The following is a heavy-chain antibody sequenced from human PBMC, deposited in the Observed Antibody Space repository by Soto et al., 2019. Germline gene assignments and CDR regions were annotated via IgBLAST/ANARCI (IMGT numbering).Heavy chain of an antibody. Sequence: QVQLVQSGAEVKKPGASVKVSCKASGYTFTGYYMHWVRQAPGQGLEWMGWINPNSGGTNYALKFQGWVTMTRDTSISTAYMELSRLRSDDTAVYYCARAPPDYGDYFIDYWGQGTLVTVSS. J-gene: IGHJ4*02. CDR3: ARAPPDYGDYFIDY. CDR1: GYTFTGYY. V-gene: IGHV1-2*04. CDR2: INPNSGGT. D-gene: IGHD4-17*01.